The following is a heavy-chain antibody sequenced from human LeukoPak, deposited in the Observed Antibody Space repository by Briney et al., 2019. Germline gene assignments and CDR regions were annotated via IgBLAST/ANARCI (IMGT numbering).Heavy chain of an antibody. Sequence: EPSETLSLTCAVYGGSLSGYYWSWIRPPPRKGLEWSGEINHSGSTNYNPSLKSRVTISVDTSKNQFSLKLSSVTAADTAVYYCARGPPFDPWGQGTLVTVSS. V-gene: IGHV4-34*01. CDR3: ARGPPFDP. CDR2: INHSGST. CDR1: GGSLSGYY. J-gene: IGHJ5*02.